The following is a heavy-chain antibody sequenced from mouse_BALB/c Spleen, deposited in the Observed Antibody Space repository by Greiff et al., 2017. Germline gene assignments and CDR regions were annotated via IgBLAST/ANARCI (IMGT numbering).Heavy chain of an antibody. D-gene: IGHD3-2*01. V-gene: IGHV5-6-3*01. J-gene: IGHJ2*01. CDR2: INSNGGST. CDR1: GFTFSSYG. CDR3: AREGDSSGYDY. Sequence: EVMLVESGGGLVQPGGSLKLSCAASGFTFSSYGMSWVRQTPDKRLELVATINSNGGSTYYPDSVKGRFTISRDNAKNTLYLQMSSLKSEDTAMYYCAREGDSSGYDYWGQGTTLTVSS.